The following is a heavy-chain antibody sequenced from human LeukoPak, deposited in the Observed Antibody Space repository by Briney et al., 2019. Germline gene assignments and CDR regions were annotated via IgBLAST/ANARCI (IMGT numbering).Heavy chain of an antibody. Sequence: SQTLSLTCAISGDSVSSKGAAWNWIRQSPSRGLEWLGRTYYRSKWHNGYAVSVKSRITINPDTSKNQFSLHLNSVTPEDTAVYYCVRSAGPLDYWGQGTLVTVSS. CDR1: GDSVSSKGAA. D-gene: IGHD1-14*01. CDR2: TYYRSKWHN. CDR3: VRSAGPLDY. J-gene: IGHJ4*02. V-gene: IGHV6-1*01.